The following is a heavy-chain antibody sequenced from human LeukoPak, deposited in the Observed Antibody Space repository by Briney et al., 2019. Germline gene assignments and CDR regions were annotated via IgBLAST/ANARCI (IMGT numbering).Heavy chain of an antibody. Sequence: PSETLSLTCTVSGGSISSSSYYWGWIRQPPGKGLEWIGSIYYSGSTNYNPSLKSRVTISVDTSKNQFSLKLSSVTAADTAVYYCASGRFPGDPADYWGQGTLVTVSS. D-gene: IGHD7-27*01. J-gene: IGHJ4*02. CDR2: IYYSGST. V-gene: IGHV4-39*07. CDR3: ASGRFPGDPADY. CDR1: GGSISSSSYY.